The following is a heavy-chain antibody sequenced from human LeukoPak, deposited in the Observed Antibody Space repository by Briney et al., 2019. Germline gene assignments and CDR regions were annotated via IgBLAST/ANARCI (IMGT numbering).Heavy chain of an antibody. CDR1: GFTFSSYG. CDR2: ISYDGSNK. Sequence: PGGSLRLSCAASGFTFSSYGMHWVRQAPGKGLEWVAVISYDGSNKYYADSVKGRFTISRDKSKNTLYLQMNSLRAEDTAVYYCAKDGGRTVDYWGQGTLVTVSS. J-gene: IGHJ4*02. V-gene: IGHV3-30*18. CDR3: AKDGGRTVDY. D-gene: IGHD1-14*01.